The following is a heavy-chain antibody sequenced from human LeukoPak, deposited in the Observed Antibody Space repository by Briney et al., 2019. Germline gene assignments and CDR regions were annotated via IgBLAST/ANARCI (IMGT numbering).Heavy chain of an antibody. Sequence: PGGSLRLSCAASGFTFSSYGMHWVRQAPGKGLEWVAFIRYDGTNKYYADSVKGRFTISRDNAKNSLYLQMNSLRAEDTAVYYCARADDSSSGYFDYWGQGTLVTVSS. CDR1: GFTFSSYG. CDR3: ARADDSSSGYFDY. V-gene: IGHV3-30*02. J-gene: IGHJ4*02. CDR2: IRYDGTNK. D-gene: IGHD6-6*01.